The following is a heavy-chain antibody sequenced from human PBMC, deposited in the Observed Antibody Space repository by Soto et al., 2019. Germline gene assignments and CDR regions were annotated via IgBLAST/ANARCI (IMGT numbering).Heavy chain of an antibody. CDR2: ISYSGST. V-gene: IGHV4-34*01. D-gene: IGHD3-10*01. J-gene: IGHJ6*02. CDR3: ARRYFYGSGKYGLDV. Sequence: PSETLSLTCAVYGGSFSGYYWSWIRQPPGKGLEWIGTISYSGSTYYSPSLKSRVTISVDTSKSQFSLKLSSVTAADTAVYYCARRYFYGSGKYGLDVWGQGTAVTVSS. CDR1: GGSFSGYY.